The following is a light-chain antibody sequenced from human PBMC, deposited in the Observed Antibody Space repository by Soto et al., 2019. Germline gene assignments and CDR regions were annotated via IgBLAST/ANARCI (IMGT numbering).Light chain of an antibody. V-gene: IGLV3-21*04. CDR2: YDS. J-gene: IGLJ2*01. Sequence: SYELTQPPSVSVAPGKTATLTCGESNIGSKSVHWYQQKPGQAPVLVINYDSDRPSGIPERFSGFNSGNTATLTISRVEAGDEADYYCQVWDTSINHAVFGGGTQLTVL. CDR1: NIGSKS. CDR3: QVWDTSINHAV.